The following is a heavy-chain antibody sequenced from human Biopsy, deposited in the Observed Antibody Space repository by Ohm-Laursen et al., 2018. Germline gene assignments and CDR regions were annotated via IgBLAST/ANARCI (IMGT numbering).Heavy chain of an antibody. Sequence: GTLSLTCTVSGDSISSYYWSWIRQPPGKGLQWIGYVYYTGSTDYNPSLQSRVTISVDTSKNHFSLRLRSVTPADPAIYYCARDRGYYSDRTVPEYFDLWGRGTLVTVSS. J-gene: IGHJ2*01. CDR2: VYYTGST. CDR3: ARDRGYYSDRTVPEYFDL. V-gene: IGHV4-59*01. CDR1: GDSISSYY. D-gene: IGHD3-22*01.